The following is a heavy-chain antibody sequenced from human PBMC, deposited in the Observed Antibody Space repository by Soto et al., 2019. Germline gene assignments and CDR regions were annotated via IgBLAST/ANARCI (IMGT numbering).Heavy chain of an antibody. Sequence: EVQLVESGGGLVQPGGSLRLSCAASGFTFSSYWMSWVRQAPGKGLEWVANIKQDGSEKYYVDSVKGRFTISRDNAKNSLYLQMNSLRAEDTAVYYCARTSPNSSGWYEYFQHWRQGTLVTVSS. D-gene: IGHD6-19*01. CDR1: GFTFSSYW. J-gene: IGHJ1*01. CDR3: ARTSPNSSGWYEYFQH. CDR2: IKQDGSEK. V-gene: IGHV3-7*01.